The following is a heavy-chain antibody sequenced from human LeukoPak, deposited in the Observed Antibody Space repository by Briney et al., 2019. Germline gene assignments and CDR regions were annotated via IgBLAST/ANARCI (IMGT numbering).Heavy chain of an antibody. V-gene: IGHV3-23*01. CDR3: AKRPAFYYDSSGFSFFDY. J-gene: IGHJ4*02. D-gene: IGHD3-22*01. Sequence: GGSLRLSCAASGFTFSSYAMSWVRQAPGKGLEWVSLISGSGASTYYADSVKGRFTISRDNSKNTLYLHMNSLRAEDTAVYFCAKRPAFYYDSSGFSFFDYWGQGTLVTVSS. CDR1: GFTFSSYA. CDR2: ISGSGAST.